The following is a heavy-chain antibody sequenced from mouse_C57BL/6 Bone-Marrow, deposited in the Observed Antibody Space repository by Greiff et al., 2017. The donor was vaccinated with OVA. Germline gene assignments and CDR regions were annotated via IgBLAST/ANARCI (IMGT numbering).Heavy chain of an antibody. CDR3: ARGDYGLLGY. Sequence: QVQLQQPGAELVRPGSSVKLSCKASGYTFTSYWMDWVTQRPGQGLEWIGNIYPSDSETHYNQKFKDKATLTVDKSSSPAYMQLSSLTSEDSAVYYCARGDYGLLGYWGQGTLVTVSA. V-gene: IGHV1-61*01. CDR2: IYPSDSET. J-gene: IGHJ3*01. D-gene: IGHD2-4*01. CDR1: GYTFTSYW.